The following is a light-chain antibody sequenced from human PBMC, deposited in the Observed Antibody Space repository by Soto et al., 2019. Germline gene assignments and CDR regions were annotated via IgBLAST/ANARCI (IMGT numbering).Light chain of an antibody. CDR3: GTWDSSLSAGGV. Sequence: QSVLTQPPSVSAAPGQKVTISCSGSSSNIGNNYVSWYQQLPGTAPKLLMYDNNKRPSGIPDRFSGSKSGTSATLGITGLQTGDEADYYRGTWDSSLSAGGVFGTGTKVTVL. CDR2: DNN. V-gene: IGLV1-51*01. J-gene: IGLJ1*01. CDR1: SSNIGNNY.